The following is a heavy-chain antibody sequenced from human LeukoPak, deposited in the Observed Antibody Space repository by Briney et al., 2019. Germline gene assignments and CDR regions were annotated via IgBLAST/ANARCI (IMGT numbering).Heavy chain of an antibody. Sequence: PGGSLRLSCAASEFSFSSYAVTWVRQAPGKGLEWVSSISCSGVSTYYADSVRGRFTISRDNSKNTLYLKMNSLRAEDTAVYYCAKAPTYGEYNTGYYYKYMDVWGKGTTVTVSS. D-gene: IGHD4-17*01. J-gene: IGHJ6*03. CDR2: ISCSGVST. CDR1: EFSFSSYA. V-gene: IGHV3-23*01. CDR3: AKAPTYGEYNTGYYYKYMDV.